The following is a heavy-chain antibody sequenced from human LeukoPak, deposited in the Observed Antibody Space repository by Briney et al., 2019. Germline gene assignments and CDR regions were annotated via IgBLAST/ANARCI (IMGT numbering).Heavy chain of an antibody. CDR3: AREHYYGSGSYYGFDP. V-gene: IGHV1-18*01. J-gene: IGHJ5*02. CDR1: GYTFTSYG. D-gene: IGHD3-10*01. Sequence: ASVKVSCKASGYTFTSYGISWVRQAPGQGLEWMGWISAYNGNTSYAQKLQGRVTMTTDTSTSTAYMELRSLRSDDTAVYYCAREHYYGSGSYYGFDPWGQGTLVTVSS. CDR2: ISAYNGNT.